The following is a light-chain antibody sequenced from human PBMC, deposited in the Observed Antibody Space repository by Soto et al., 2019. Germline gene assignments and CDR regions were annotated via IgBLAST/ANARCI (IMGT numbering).Light chain of an antibody. Sequence: DIQMTQSPSSLSASVGDRVTITCRASESIARHLNGYQQKPGKAPKLLIYAASSLQNGVPSRFRGGGAGTDSTLTISNLQPEDFATCYCQQSYSALSMTFGQGTRLEIK. V-gene: IGKV1-39*01. CDR3: QQSYSALSMT. CDR2: AAS. J-gene: IGKJ5*01. CDR1: ESIARH.